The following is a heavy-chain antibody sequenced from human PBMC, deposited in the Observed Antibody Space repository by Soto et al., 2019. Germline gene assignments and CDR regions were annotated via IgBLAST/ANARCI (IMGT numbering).Heavy chain of an antibody. CDR1: GGSISSSSYY. V-gene: IGHV4-39*01. CDR3: AKKGPGPTNWFDP. J-gene: IGHJ5*02. CDR2: IYYSGST. Sequence: SETLSLTCTVSGGSISSSSYYWGWIRQPPGKGLEWIGSIYYSGSTYYNPSLKSRVTISVDTSKNQFSLKLSSVTAADTAVYYCAKKGPGPTNWFDPWGQGTLVTVSS.